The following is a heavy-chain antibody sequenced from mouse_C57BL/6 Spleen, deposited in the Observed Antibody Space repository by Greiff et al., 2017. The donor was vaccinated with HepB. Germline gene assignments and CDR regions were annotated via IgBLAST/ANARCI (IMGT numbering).Heavy chain of an antibody. V-gene: IGHV5-4*01. CDR3: ARESGSPYYFDY. CDR1: GFTFSSYA. Sequence: EVKLVESGGGLVKPGGSLKLSCAASGFTFSSYAMSWVRQTPEKRLEWVATISDGGSYTYYPDNVKGRFTISRDNAKNNLYLQMSHLKSEDTAMYYCARESGSPYYFDYWGQGTTLTVSS. D-gene: IGHD1-3*01. CDR2: ISDGGSYT. J-gene: IGHJ2*01.